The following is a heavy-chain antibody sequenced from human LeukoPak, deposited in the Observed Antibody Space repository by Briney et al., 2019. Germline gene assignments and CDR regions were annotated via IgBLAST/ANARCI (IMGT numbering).Heavy chain of an antibody. J-gene: IGHJ3*02. V-gene: IGHV3-20*04. D-gene: IGHD4-23*01. CDR3: ARGHDGGLSRGAFDI. Sequence: GGSLRLSCAASGFTFDDYAMSWVRQAPGKGLEWVSGINWNGGSTGYADSVKGRFTISRDNAKNSLCLQMNSLRAEDTALYYCARGHDGGLSRGAFDIWGQGTMVTVSS. CDR1: GFTFDDYA. CDR2: INWNGGST.